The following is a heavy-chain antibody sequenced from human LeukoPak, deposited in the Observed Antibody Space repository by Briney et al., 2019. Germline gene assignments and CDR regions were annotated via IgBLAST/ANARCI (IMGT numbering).Heavy chain of an antibody. Sequence: PGGSLRLSCAASGFTFSSYGMSWVRQAPGKGLEWVSAISGSGGSTYYADSVKGRFTISRDNSKNTLYLQMNSLRAEDTAVYYCAKDGYNFGYMDVWGKGTTVTISS. D-gene: IGHD5-24*01. V-gene: IGHV3-23*01. CDR2: ISGSGGST. CDR1: GFTFSSYG. J-gene: IGHJ6*03. CDR3: AKDGYNFGYMDV.